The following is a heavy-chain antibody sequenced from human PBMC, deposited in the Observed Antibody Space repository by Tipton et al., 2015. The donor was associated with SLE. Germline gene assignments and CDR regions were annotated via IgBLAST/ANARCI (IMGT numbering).Heavy chain of an antibody. V-gene: IGHV4-61*02. D-gene: IGHD5-12*01. CDR3: ARGAVADS. Sequence: TLSLTCTVSGGSITNDNHYWSWIRQPAGKGLEWIGRIYASGSTNYNPSLKSRLTISVDASKNQFSVKHSSVTAADTAVYYCARGAVADSWGQGTLVTVSS. J-gene: IGHJ4*02. CDR1: GGSITNDNHY. CDR2: IYASGST.